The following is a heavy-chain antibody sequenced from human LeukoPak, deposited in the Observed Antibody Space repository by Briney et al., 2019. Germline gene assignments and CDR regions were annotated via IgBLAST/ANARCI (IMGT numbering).Heavy chain of an antibody. CDR3: ARPGYSSGPYYFDY. CDR1: GDSISSSNYY. V-gene: IGHV4-39*01. CDR2: VYYTGNT. J-gene: IGHJ4*02. D-gene: IGHD5-18*01. Sequence: TLSESLSLTCTVSGDSISSSNYYWGWIRQPPGKGLEWIGSVYYTGNTYYNPSRQSRVTISVDTSKNQFSLKLNSVTAADTAVYYCARPGYSSGPYYFDYCGKRGILADSS.